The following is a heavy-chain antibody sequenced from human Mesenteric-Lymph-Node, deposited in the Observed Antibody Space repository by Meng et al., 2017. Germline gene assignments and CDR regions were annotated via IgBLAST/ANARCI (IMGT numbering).Heavy chain of an antibody. Sequence: LRLSCTVSGASISTNGYFWSWIRQHPGKGLEWIGHIFYSGGTYYNPSLNSRITVSVDTSKNQFSLKLNSVSAADTAVYYCARMPLKSSSGYYHFDYWGQGTLVTVSS. CDR2: IFYSGGT. D-gene: IGHD3-22*01. J-gene: IGHJ4*02. V-gene: IGHV4-31*03. CDR1: GASISTNGYF. CDR3: ARMPLKSSSGYYHFDY.